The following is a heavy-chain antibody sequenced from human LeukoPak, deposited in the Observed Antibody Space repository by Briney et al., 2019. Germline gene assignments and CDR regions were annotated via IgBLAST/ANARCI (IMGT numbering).Heavy chain of an antibody. CDR3: ARVWSGWYRYYYYYGMDV. Sequence: ASVKVSCKASGYTFTSYDINWVRQATGQGLEWMGWMNPNSGNTGYAQKFQGRVTMTRNTSISTAYMELSSLRSEDTAVYYCARVWSGWYRYYYYYGMDVWGQGTTVTVSS. J-gene: IGHJ6*02. D-gene: IGHD6-13*01. V-gene: IGHV1-8*01. CDR2: MNPNSGNT. CDR1: GYTFTSYD.